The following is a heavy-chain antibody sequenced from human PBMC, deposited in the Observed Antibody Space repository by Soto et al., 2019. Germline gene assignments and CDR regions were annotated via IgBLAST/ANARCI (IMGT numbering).Heavy chain of an antibody. CDR1: GFTLEDYA. D-gene: IGHD6-13*01. V-gene: IGHV3-9*01. CDR3: ASAAGTDGIRWFDP. CDR2: LSWNGDNI. Sequence: EVHLVESGGGLVQPGRSLRLSCAASGFTLEDYAMHWVRQGPGKGLEWVAGLSWNGDNIAYADSVKGRFTISRDNDKNSLYSEMNSLRNEDTALHYFASAAGTDGIRWFDPWGQGTLVTVSS. J-gene: IGHJ5*02.